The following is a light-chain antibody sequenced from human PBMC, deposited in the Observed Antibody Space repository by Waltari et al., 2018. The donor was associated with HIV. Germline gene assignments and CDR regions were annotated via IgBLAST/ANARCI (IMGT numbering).Light chain of an antibody. J-gene: IGLJ3*02. CDR1: GGSVSRNHD. CDR3: LLSYFGVRV. CDR2: DTE. V-gene: IGLV7-46*01. Sequence: QVVVTQEPSLSVSPGGTVTITCAPVGGSVSRNHDTHWIQWKPGQAPRTLIYDTETRHTWSAGRFAGSLSGGRASLMLACALPDDDAEYSCLLSYFGVRVFGGGTTLTV.